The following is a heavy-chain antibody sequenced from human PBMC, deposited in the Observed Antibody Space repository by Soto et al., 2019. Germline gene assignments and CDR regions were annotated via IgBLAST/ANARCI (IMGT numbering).Heavy chain of an antibody. V-gene: IGHV4-31*03. Sequence: ASETLSLTCTVSGGSISSGGYYWSWIRQHPGKGLEWIGYIYYSGSTYYNPSLKSRVTISVDTSKNQFSLKLSSVTAADTAVYYCARDRRGYSGYDRTFDYWGQGTLVTVSS. CDR3: ARDRRGYSGYDRTFDY. CDR2: IYYSGST. CDR1: GGSISSGGYY. D-gene: IGHD5-12*01. J-gene: IGHJ4*02.